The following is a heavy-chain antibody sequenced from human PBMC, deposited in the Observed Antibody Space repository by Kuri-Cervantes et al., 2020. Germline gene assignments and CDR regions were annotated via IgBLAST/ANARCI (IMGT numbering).Heavy chain of an antibody. J-gene: IGHJ6*02. CDR3: AREQGAAGTVFYYYGMDV. V-gene: IGHV3-11*01. CDR1: GFTFSDYY. Sequence: GESLKISCAASGFTFSDYYMSWIRQAPGKGLEWVSYISSSGSTIYYADSVKGRFTISRDNAKNSLYLQMNSLRAEDTAVYYCAREQGAAGTVFYYYGMDVWGRGTTVTVSS. CDR2: ISSSGSTI. D-gene: IGHD6-13*01.